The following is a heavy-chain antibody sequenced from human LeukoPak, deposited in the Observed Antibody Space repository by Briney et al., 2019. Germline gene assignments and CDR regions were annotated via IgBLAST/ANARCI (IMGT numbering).Heavy chain of an antibody. J-gene: IGHJ5*02. V-gene: IGHV4-38-2*02. CDR3: AREDIHYYGSGKGFDP. CDR2: IYHSGST. CDR1: GYSISSGYY. Sequence: SETLSLTCTVSGYSISSGYYWGWIRQPPGKGLEWIGSIYHSGSTNYNPSLKSRVTISVDTSQNQFSLKLSSVTAADTAVYYCAREDIHYYGSGKGFDPWGQGTLVTVSS. D-gene: IGHD3-10*01.